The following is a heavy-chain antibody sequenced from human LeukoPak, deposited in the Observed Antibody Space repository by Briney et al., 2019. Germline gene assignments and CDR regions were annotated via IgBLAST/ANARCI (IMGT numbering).Heavy chain of an antibody. CDR3: VKDLVAASENVRGWYPMDY. D-gene: IGHD6-19*01. CDR2: ISWNGARI. J-gene: IGHJ4*02. Sequence: GGSLRLSCAASGFTFAEYTMHWVRQAPGKGLEWVSLISWNGARIHYGDSVKGRFTISRDNSKNSLYLQMNSLRTEDTALYYCVKDLVAASENVRGWYPMDYWGQGTLVTVTS. CDR1: GFTFAEYT. V-gene: IGHV3-43*01.